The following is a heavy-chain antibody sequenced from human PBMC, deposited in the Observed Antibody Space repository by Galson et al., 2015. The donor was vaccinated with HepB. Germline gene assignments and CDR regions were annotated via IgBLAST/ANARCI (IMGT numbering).Heavy chain of an antibody. Sequence: SLRLSCAASGFTFSSYSMNWVRQAPGKGLEWVSYISSSSSTIYYADSVKGRFTISRDNAKNSLYLQMNSLRAEDTAVYYCARDGVLRYFSYAFDIWGQGTMVTVSS. J-gene: IGHJ3*02. V-gene: IGHV3-48*01. CDR3: ARDGVLRYFSYAFDI. D-gene: IGHD3-9*01. CDR2: ISSSSSTI. CDR1: GFTFSSYS.